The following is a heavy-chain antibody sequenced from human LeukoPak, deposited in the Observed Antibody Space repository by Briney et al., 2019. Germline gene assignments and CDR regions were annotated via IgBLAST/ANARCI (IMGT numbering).Heavy chain of an antibody. V-gene: IGHV3-33*01. CDR3: ARDLLGYSYDAYYFDF. CDR1: GFTSSSHG. CDR2: IWYDGSKK. D-gene: IGHD5-18*01. J-gene: IGHJ4*02. Sequence: GGSLRLSCAAPGFTSSSHGMHWVRQAPGKGLEWVAVIWYDGSKKYHADSVKGRFTISRDSSKNTLYLQMNSLRAEDTAVYYCARDLLGYSYDAYYFDFWGQGTLVTVSS.